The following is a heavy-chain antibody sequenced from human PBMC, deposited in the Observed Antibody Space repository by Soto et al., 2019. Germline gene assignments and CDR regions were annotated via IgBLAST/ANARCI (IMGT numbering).Heavy chain of an antibody. D-gene: IGHD3-10*01. CDR3: ARQTMGIAS. CDR1: GGTFCNYT. CDR2: IIPILGIP. V-gene: IGHV1-69*02. J-gene: IGHJ5*02. Sequence: QVQLVQSGAEVKKPGSSVKVSCKASGGTFCNYTFSCVRQAPGQGLEWMGRIIPILGIPNYAQKFRGRVTITADKSTSTAYMELSSLRSEDTAVYYCARQTMGIASWGQGTLVTVSS.